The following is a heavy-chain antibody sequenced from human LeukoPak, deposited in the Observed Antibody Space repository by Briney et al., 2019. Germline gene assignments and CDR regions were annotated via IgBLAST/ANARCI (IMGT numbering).Heavy chain of an antibody. Sequence: SETLSLTCTVSGGSISSYYWSWIRQPPGKGLEWIGYIYYSGSTNYNPSLKSRVTISVDTSKNQFSLKLSSVTAADTAVYYCARILPYYYEPEGIYYYYYYMDVWGKGTTVTISS. J-gene: IGHJ6*03. CDR3: ARILPYYYEPEGIYYYYYYMDV. CDR1: GGSISSYY. CDR2: IYYSGST. D-gene: IGHD3-22*01. V-gene: IGHV4-59*01.